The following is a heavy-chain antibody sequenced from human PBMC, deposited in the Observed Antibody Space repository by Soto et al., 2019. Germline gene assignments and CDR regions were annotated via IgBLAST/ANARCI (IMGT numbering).Heavy chain of an antibody. CDR2: IYPGDSDT. D-gene: IGHD3-10*01. J-gene: IGHJ4*02. Sequence: GESLNIPCIGSGYSFTSYWIGWIRQMPGKGLELMGIIYPGDSDTRYSPSFQGHVTISADKSISTAYLQWSSLKASDTAMYYCASLKYYYGSGSYYTTPTIDYWGQGTLVTVSS. CDR1: GYSFTSYW. V-gene: IGHV5-51*01. CDR3: ASLKYYYGSGSYYTTPTIDY.